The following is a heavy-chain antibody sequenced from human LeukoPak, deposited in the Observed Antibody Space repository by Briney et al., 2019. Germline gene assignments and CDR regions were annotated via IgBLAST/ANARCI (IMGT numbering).Heavy chain of an antibody. CDR2: INHSGST. CDR1: GGSFSGYY. J-gene: IGHJ6*02. CDR3: ARGRLAPRSGGGRDYYYGMDV. V-gene: IGHV4-34*01. Sequence: SETLSLTCAVYGGSFSGYYWTWIRQPPKKGLEWIGEINHSGSTNYNPSLRSRVTISVDSSKDQFSLKLTSVTAADTAVYYCARGRLAPRSGGGRDYYYGMDVWGQGTTVTVSS. D-gene: IGHD2-15*01.